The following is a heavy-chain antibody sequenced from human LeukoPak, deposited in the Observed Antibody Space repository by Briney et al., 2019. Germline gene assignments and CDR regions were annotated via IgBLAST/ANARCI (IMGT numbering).Heavy chain of an antibody. CDR3: ARVRGVYDFWSGYSDY. D-gene: IGHD3-3*01. Sequence: GGSLRLSCAASGFTFSNAWMSWVRQAPGRGLEWLSVIYPGGVTKYAESVKGRFTVSRDIAKNTVYLEMNDLRAEDTALYYCARVRGVYDFWSGYSDYWGQGTLVTVSS. CDR1: GFTFSNAW. V-gene: IGHV3-53*01. CDR2: IYPGGVT. J-gene: IGHJ4*02.